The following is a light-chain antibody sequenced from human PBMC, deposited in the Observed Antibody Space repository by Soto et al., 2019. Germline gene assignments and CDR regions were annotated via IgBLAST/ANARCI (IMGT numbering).Light chain of an antibody. CDR1: QSVSSS. V-gene: IGKV3-11*01. Sequence: EIVLTQSPATLSLSPGERATLSCRASQSVSSSLAWYQQKPGQAPRLLIYDASNRATGIPARFGVSGSGTDFTLTISSLDPEDFAGYDCQQRSNWATFGGGTKVEIK. CDR2: DAS. J-gene: IGKJ4*01. CDR3: QQRSNWAT.